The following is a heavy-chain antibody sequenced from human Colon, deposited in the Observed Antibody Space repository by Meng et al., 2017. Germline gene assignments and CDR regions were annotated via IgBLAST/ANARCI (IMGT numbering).Heavy chain of an antibody. CDR1: GFTFTTYG. Sequence: GESLKISCAASGFTFTTYGMHWVRQAPGKGLEWVVVIWYDGTKKYYADSVKGRFSISRDNSKNTLSLQMNSLRAEDTAVYYCARLAGFDSSGYDLRTKYDYGMDVWGHGTTVTVSS. CDR2: IWYDGTKK. CDR3: ARLAGFDSSGYDLRTKYDYGMDV. D-gene: IGHD3-22*01. J-gene: IGHJ6*02. V-gene: IGHV3-33*01.